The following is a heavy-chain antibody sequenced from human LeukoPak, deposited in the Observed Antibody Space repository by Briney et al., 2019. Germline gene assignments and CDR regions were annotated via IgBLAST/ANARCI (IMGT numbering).Heavy chain of an antibody. CDR3: ARAGYSPGEENFDY. D-gene: IGHD5-18*01. Sequence: SVKVSCKASGGTFSSYAISWVRQAPGQGLEWMGRIIPILGIANYAQKFQGRVTITTDESTSTAYMELSSLRSEDTAVYYCARAGYSPGEENFDYWGQGTLVTVSS. CDR1: GGTFSSYA. J-gene: IGHJ4*02. V-gene: IGHV1-69*04. CDR2: IIPILGIA.